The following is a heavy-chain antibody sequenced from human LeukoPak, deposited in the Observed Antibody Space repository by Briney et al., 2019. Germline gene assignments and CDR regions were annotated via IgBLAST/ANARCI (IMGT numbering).Heavy chain of an antibody. Sequence: GGSLRLSCAASGFTFSSYAMHWVRQAPGKGLEWVAVISYDGSNKYYADSVKGRFTISRDNSKNTLYLQMNSLRAEDTAVYYCAKIWAGYTLADYWGQGTLVTVSS. V-gene: IGHV3-30-3*02. CDR1: GFTFSSYA. J-gene: IGHJ4*02. D-gene: IGHD3/OR15-3a*01. CDR2: ISYDGSNK. CDR3: AKIWAGYTLADY.